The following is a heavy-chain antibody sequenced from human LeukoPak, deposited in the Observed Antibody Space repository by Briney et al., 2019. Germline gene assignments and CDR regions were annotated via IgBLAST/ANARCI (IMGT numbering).Heavy chain of an antibody. CDR1: GFIFSSYG. V-gene: IGHV3-30*18. Sequence: PGGSLRLSCAASGFIFSSYGMHWVRQAPGKGLEWVAVISYDGSNKYYADSVKGRFTISRDNSKNTLYLQMNSLRAEDTAVYYCAKDLSFGMTTVDYWGQGTLVTVSS. CDR3: AKDLSFGMTTVDY. CDR2: ISYDGSNK. D-gene: IGHD4-17*01. J-gene: IGHJ4*02.